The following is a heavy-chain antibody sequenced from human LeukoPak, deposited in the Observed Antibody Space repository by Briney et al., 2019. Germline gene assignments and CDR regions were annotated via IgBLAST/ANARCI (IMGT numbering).Heavy chain of an antibody. CDR3: ATEKGDSPDY. V-gene: IGHV3-23*01. CDR1: GFTFSRCA. Sequence: GGSLRLSCAASGFTFSRCAMSWVRQAPGKGLEWVSAISGSGSNTYYADSVKGRFTISRDNSKNTLYLQMNSLRAEDTAVYYCATEKGDSPDYWGQGTLVTVSS. CDR2: ISGSGSNT. D-gene: IGHD2-21*01. J-gene: IGHJ4*02.